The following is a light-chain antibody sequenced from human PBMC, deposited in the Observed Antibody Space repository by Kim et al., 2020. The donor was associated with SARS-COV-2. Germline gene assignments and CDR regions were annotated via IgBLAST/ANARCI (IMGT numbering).Light chain of an antibody. J-gene: IGLJ3*02. CDR1: SSNIGSNT. CDR2: SNN. CDR3: AAWDDSLNGRWV. V-gene: IGLV1-44*01. Sequence: QSVLTQPPSASGTPGQRVTISCSGSSSNIGSNTVNLYQQLPGTAPKLLIYSNNQRPSGVPDRFSGSKSGTSASLAISGLQSEDEADYYCAAWDDSLNGRWVFGGGTQLTVL.